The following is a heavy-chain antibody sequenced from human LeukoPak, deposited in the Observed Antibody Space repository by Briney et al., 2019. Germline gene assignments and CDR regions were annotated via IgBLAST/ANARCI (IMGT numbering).Heavy chain of an antibody. D-gene: IGHD3-16*02. Sequence: PGRSLRLSCAASGFTFSSYGMHWVRQAPGKGLEWVAVISYDGSNKYYADSVKGRFTISRDNSKNTLYLQMNSLRAEDTAVYYCARGPSRVMITFGGVIVTLDYWGQGTLVTVSS. CDR3: ARGPSRVMITFGGVIVTLDY. CDR2: ISYDGSNK. CDR1: GFTFSSYG. V-gene: IGHV3-30*03. J-gene: IGHJ4*02.